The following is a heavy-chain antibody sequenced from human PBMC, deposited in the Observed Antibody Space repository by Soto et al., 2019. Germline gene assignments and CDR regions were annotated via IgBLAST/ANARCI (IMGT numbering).Heavy chain of an antibody. CDR3: ARGLAPYYLDY. J-gene: IGHJ4*02. CDR1: GYTFTSYA. V-gene: IGHV1-3*01. CDR2: VNAGNGNT. D-gene: IGHD6-19*01. Sequence: QVQLVQSGAEVKKPGASVKVSCKASGYTFTSYAMHWVRQAPGQRLEWMGWVNAGNGNTKYSQKFQGRVTITRDTSASTAYRELSSLRSEDTAVYYCARGLAPYYLDYWGQGTLVTVSS.